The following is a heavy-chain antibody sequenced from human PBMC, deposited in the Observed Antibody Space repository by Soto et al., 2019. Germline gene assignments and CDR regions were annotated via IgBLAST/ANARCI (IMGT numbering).Heavy chain of an antibody. D-gene: IGHD5-18*01. J-gene: IGHJ6*02. Sequence: SETLSLTCAVSGGSISSSNWWSWVRQPPGKGLEWIGEIYHSGSTNYNPSLKSRVTISVDKSKNQFSLKLSSVTAADTAVYYCASGYSYGDAYYYYYYGMDVWGQGTTVT. V-gene: IGHV4-4*02. CDR3: ASGYSYGDAYYYYYYGMDV. CDR2: IYHSGST. CDR1: GGSISSSNW.